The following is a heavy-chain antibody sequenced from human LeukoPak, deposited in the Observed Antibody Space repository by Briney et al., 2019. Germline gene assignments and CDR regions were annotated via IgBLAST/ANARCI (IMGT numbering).Heavy chain of an antibody. J-gene: IGHJ5*02. CDR2: ISAYNGNT. D-gene: IGHD3-10*01. CDR1: GYTFTSYG. V-gene: IGHV1-18*04. CDR3: ARSMVRGDIYNWFDP. Sequence: GASVKVSCKASGYTFTSYGISWVRQAPGQGLEWMGWISAYNGNTNYAQKLQGRVTMTTDTSTSTAYMELRSLRSDDTAVYYCARSMVRGDIYNWFDPWGQGTLVTVSS.